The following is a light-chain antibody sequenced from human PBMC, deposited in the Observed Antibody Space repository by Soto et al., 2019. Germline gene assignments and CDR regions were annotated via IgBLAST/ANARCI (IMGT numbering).Light chain of an antibody. Sequence: IVLTPSPAPQSLSPGERATLFCRASQSVSSYLAWYHQKPGQAPRLLIYDASNRATGIPARFSGSGSGTDFSRTISSLEPEDFAVYYCQHYGSAFGQGTRLEI. CDR3: QHYGSA. J-gene: IGKJ5*01. V-gene: IGKV3-11*01. CDR1: QSVSSY. CDR2: DAS.